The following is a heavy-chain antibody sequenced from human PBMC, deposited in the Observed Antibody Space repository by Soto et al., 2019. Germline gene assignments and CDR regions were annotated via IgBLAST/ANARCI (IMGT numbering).Heavy chain of an antibody. CDR3: ARGTRYGVGATRSFDY. V-gene: IGHV3-11*06. CDR1: GFTFSDYY. D-gene: IGHD1-26*01. J-gene: IGHJ4*02. CDR2: ISSSSSYT. Sequence: GGSLRLSCAASGFTFSDYYMSWIRQAPGKGLEWVSYISSSSSYTNYADSVKGRFTISRDNAKNSLYLQMNSLRAEDTAVYYCARGTRYGVGATRSFDYWGQGTLVTVSS.